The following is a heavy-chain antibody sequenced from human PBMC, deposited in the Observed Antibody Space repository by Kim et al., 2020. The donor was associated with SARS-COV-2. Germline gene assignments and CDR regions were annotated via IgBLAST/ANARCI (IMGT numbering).Heavy chain of an antibody. CDR2: ISSSGSTI. V-gene: IGHV3-11*01. J-gene: IGHJ4*02. CDR1: GFTFSDYY. Sequence: GGSLRLSCAASGFTFSDYYMSWIRQAPGKGLEWVSYISSSGSTIYYADSVKGRFTISRDNAKNSLYLQMNSLRAEDTAVYYCARGALSFGDSSGYTPFDYWGQGTLVTVSS. CDR3: ARGALSFGDSSGYTPFDY. D-gene: IGHD3-22*01.